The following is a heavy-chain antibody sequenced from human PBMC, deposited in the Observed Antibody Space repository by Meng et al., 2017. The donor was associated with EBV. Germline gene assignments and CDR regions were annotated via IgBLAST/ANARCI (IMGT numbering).Heavy chain of an antibody. V-gene: IGHV1-18*01. Sequence: QVQLGQSGAQGKKPAAAVKASCKAFGYTFTSYGISWVRQDPGQGLEWMGRISTYNGNTNYAQKPQGRVTMTTDPSTRPASLALGRLGSAAPAVSYCARATRGSDFNWFDPWGQGTLVTVSS. D-gene: IGHD5-12*01. CDR3: ARATRGSDFNWFDP. CDR2: ISTYNGNT. CDR1: GYTFTSYG. J-gene: IGHJ5*02.